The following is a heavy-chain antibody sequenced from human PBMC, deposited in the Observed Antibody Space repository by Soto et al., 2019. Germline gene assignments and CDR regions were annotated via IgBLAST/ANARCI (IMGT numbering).Heavy chain of an antibody. V-gene: IGHV4-61*08. J-gene: IGHJ3*02. CDR2: IYYSGST. CDR1: GASISSGDYY. Sequence: SETLSLTCTVSGASISSGDYYWTWIRQPPGKGLEWIGYIYYSGSTNYNPSLKSRVTISVDTSKNQFSLKLSSVTAADTAVYYCAREPSNHGDYGLEAFDIWGQGTMVTVSS. CDR3: AREPSNHGDYGLEAFDI. D-gene: IGHD4-17*01.